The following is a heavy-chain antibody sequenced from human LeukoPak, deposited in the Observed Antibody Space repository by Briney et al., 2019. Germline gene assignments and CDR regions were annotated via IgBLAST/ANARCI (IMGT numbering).Heavy chain of an antibody. V-gene: IGHV1-18*01. CDR3: AKVDPPIVAGARGDAFEI. Sequence: ASVKVSCKASGYRFSNFGITWVRQAPGQGLEWMGWTSPYDDNPEYAKKFQGRVTMTTETSTSTAYMELRSLRPGDTAMYYCAKVDPPIVAGARGDAFEIWGQGTLVTASS. CDR2: TSPYDDNP. CDR1: GYRFSNFG. J-gene: IGHJ3*02. D-gene: IGHD1-26*01.